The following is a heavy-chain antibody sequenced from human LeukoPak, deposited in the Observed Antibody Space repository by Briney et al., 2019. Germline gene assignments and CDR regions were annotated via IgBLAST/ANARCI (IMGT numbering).Heavy chain of an antibody. CDR1: GYTFTSYY. D-gene: IGHD1-26*01. J-gene: IGHJ4*02. CDR3: ARGGSGSYKYYFDY. Sequence: GASVKVSCKASGYTFTSYYVHWVRQAPGQGLEWVGILNPSGSSTSYAQNFQGRVTMTSDTSTSTVYMELSSLRSEDTAVCYCARGGSGSYKYYFDYWGQGTLVTVSP. CDR2: LNPSGSST. V-gene: IGHV1-46*01.